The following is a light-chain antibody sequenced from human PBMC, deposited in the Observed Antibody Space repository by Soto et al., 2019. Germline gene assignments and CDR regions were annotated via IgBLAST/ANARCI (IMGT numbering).Light chain of an antibody. CDR2: GAF. J-gene: IGKJ4*01. V-gene: IGKV3-15*01. CDR1: QSVNTN. Sequence: EIVLTQSPGTLSLSPGERATLSCGASQSVNTNLAWYQLKPGQAPRLLIHGAFTRAAGVPARFSGSGSGTEFTLTISSLQSEDSAVYYCQQYNDWPLTFGGGTKVDI. CDR3: QQYNDWPLT.